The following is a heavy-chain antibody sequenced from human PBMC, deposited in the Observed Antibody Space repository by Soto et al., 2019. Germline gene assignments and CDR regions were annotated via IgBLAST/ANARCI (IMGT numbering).Heavy chain of an antibody. J-gene: IGHJ4*02. CDR2: SIPIFGTA. CDR3: ARDGGVYDYSPFDY. Sequence: QVQLVQSGAEVKKPGSSVKVSCKASGGTFSSYAIRWVRQAPGQGLEWMGGSIPIFGTANYAQKFQGRVTITADESTSTAYMELSSRRSEDTAVYYCARDGGVYDYSPFDYWGQGTLVTVSS. D-gene: IGHD4-4*01. V-gene: IGHV1-69*12. CDR1: GGTFSSYA.